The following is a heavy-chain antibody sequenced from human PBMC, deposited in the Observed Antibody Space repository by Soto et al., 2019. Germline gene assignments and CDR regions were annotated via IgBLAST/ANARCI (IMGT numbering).Heavy chain of an antibody. D-gene: IGHD3-10*01. CDR1: GASIISPGSY. J-gene: IGHJ4*02. Sequence: QMQLQESGPALVRPSETLSLTCTVSGASIISPGSYYNWIRQRPGKGLEWIGYVYYSGNTHFNPSLKSRISMSVDTSKNQFSLMLTSVTGADAAIYFCARATTYYPSFEDWGLGTLVIVSS. CDR3: ARATTYYPSFED. V-gene: IGHV4-31*03. CDR2: VYYSGNT.